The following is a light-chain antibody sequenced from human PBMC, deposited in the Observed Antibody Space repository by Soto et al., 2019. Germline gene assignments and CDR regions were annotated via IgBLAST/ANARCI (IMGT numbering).Light chain of an antibody. CDR1: SSDVGGYNY. CDR2: AVT. CDR3: SSYTSSSTL. J-gene: IGLJ1*01. V-gene: IGLV2-14*01. Sequence: QSVLAQPACVSWSPGQSITISCTGTSSDVGGYNYVSWYQQHPGKAPKLMIYAVTDRPSGVSSRFSGSKSGNTASLTISGLQAEDEADYYCSSYTSSSTLFGTGTKVTVL.